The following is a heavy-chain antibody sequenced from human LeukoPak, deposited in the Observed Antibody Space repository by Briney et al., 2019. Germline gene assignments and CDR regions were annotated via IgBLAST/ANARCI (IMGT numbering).Heavy chain of an antibody. CDR3: ARDRGDGYNFPSGAPFDY. V-gene: IGHV3-30*04. CDR2: ISYDGSNI. CDR1: GFTFSNYA. Sequence: PGGSLRLSCAASGFTFSNYAMHWVRQAPAKGLEWVALISYDGSNIYYADSVKGRFTISRDNSKNTLYLQMNSLRAEDTAVFYCARDRGDGYNFPSGAPFDYWGQGTLVTVSS. J-gene: IGHJ4*02. D-gene: IGHD5-24*01.